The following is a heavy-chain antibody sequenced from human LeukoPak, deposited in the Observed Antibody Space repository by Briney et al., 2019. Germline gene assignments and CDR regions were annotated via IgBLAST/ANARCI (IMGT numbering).Heavy chain of an antibody. D-gene: IGHD2-15*01. V-gene: IGHV7-4-1*02. CDR1: GYTLTSYA. Sequence: GASVKVSCKASGYTLTSYAMNWVRQAPGQGLEWMGWINTNTGNPTYAQGFTGRFVFSLDTSVSTAYLQISSLKAEDTAVYYCARGGYCSGGSCFIFDAFDIWGQGTMVTVSS. CDR3: ARGGYCSGGSCFIFDAFDI. CDR2: INTNTGNP. J-gene: IGHJ3*02.